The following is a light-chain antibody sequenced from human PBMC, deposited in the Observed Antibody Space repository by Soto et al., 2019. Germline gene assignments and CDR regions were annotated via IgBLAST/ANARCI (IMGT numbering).Light chain of an antibody. Sequence: DIPLTQSPSFLSASVGDRVTITCQASQGISTYLAWYQQKPGKAPNLLIYGASTLQTGVPSRFSGSGSGTDFTLTISSLQPEDFATYYCQLLNTSPPLTFGGGTKVEI. CDR2: GAS. J-gene: IGKJ4*01. CDR3: QLLNTSPPLT. CDR1: QGISTY. V-gene: IGKV1-9*01.